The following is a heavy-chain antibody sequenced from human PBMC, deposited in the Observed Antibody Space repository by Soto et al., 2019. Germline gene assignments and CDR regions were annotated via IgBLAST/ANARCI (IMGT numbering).Heavy chain of an antibody. D-gene: IGHD5-18*01. J-gene: IGHJ4*02. V-gene: IGHV1-18*01. CDR1: GYTFTSYG. CDR3: ARVVVDTAMVIFDY. Sequence: ASVKVCCKASGYTFTSYGISWVRQAPGQGLEWMGWISAYNGNTNYAQKLQGRVTMTTDTSTSTAYMELRSLRSDDTAVYYCARVVVDTAMVIFDYWGQGTLVTVSS. CDR2: ISAYNGNT.